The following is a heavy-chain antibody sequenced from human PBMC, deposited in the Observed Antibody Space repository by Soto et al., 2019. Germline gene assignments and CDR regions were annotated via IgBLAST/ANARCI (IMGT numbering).Heavy chain of an antibody. J-gene: IGHJ6*02. Sequence: SETLSLTRSVLGASISSSSDYWGWIRQAPGKGLEGMGSIYDSASTYYNPSLKSRVTISVDTSKTPFSLKLSSVTAADTAVYYCASPPKGRDYYYGMDVWGQGTTVTVSS. CDR1: GASISSSSDY. CDR2: IYDSAST. CDR3: ASPPKGRDYYYGMDV. V-gene: IGHV4-39*01.